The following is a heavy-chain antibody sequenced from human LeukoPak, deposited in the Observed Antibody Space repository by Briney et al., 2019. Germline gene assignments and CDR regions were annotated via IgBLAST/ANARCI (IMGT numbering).Heavy chain of an antibody. Sequence: AASVKVSCKASGYTFSNYGISWVRQAPGEGVEWMGWISAYNGNTDYAQNLQGRVTMTTDTLTSTAYMGLRSLRSDDTAVYYCARDQSLVAYSSTWFDYWGQGTPVTVSS. J-gene: IGHJ4*02. CDR3: ARDQSLVAYSSTWFDY. V-gene: IGHV1-18*01. CDR2: ISAYNGNT. D-gene: IGHD6-13*01. CDR1: GYTFSNYG.